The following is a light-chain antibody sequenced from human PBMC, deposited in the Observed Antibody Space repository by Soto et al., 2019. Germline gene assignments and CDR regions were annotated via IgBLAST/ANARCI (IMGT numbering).Light chain of an antibody. J-gene: IGLJ1*01. V-gene: IGLV2-14*03. CDR2: DVS. Sequence: QSALTQPASVSGSPGQSITISCTGTSSDVGGYNYVSWYQHHPGKAPKRMIHDVSNRPSGVSNRFSGSKSGNTASLTISGLQAVDEADYYCSSYIPNNSTYVFGTGTKLTVL. CDR3: SSYIPNNSTYV. CDR1: SSDVGGYNY.